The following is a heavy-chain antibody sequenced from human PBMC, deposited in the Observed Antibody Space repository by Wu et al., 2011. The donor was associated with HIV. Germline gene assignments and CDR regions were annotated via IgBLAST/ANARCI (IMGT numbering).Heavy chain of an antibody. J-gene: IGHJ6*03. D-gene: IGHD1-26*01. Sequence: QVQLVQSGAEVKKPGSSVKVSCKASGGTFSSSVINWVRQAPGQGLEWMGRIIPMFGTANYAQKFQGRVTITADESRKTAYMELSSLTSEDTAVYYCASEWEGAALGSTHMDVWGKGTTVTVSS. CDR2: IIPMFGTA. CDR3: ASEWEGAALGSTHMDV. V-gene: IGHV1-69*15. CDR1: GGTFSSSV.